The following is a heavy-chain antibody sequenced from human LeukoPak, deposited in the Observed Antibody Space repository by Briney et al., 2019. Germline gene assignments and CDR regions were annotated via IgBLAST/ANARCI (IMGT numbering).Heavy chain of an antibody. CDR3: AKDEPVTIFGVVIPYHNWFDP. CDR2: ISGSGGST. Sequence: GGSLRLSCAASGFTFSSYAMSWVRQAPGKGLEWVSAISGSGGSTYYADSVKGRFTISRDNSKNTLHLQMNSLRAEDTAVYYCAKDEPVTIFGVVIPYHNWFDPWGQGTLVTVSS. D-gene: IGHD3-3*01. J-gene: IGHJ5*02. CDR1: GFTFSSYA. V-gene: IGHV3-23*01.